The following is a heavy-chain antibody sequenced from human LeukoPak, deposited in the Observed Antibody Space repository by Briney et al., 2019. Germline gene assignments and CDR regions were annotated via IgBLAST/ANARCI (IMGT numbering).Heavy chain of an antibody. CDR3: AKDRGN. D-gene: IGHD6-13*01. J-gene: IGHJ4*02. Sequence: GGSLRLSCEASGFTFVDSAMHWVRQGPGKGQEWVSVISGDGTATYYADSVKGRFTMSRDNSKNSLYLQMNSLRTEDTALYYCAKDRGNWGQGTLVTVSS. V-gene: IGHV3-43*02. CDR1: GFTFVDSA. CDR2: ISGDGTAT.